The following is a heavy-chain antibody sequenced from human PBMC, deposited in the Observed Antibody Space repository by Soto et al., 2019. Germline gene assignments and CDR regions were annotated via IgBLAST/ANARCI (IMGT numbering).Heavy chain of an antibody. CDR1: GGSISIFVYS. J-gene: IGHJ4*02. Sequence: KHSETPSLTSASFGGSISIFVYSLYWIRQPPGKGLECIGYISHSGRTYYNPSLKSRVTISVDRSKNQFSLKLSSVTAVDKAVYYCASGAAMVGYWGEGTLVTVSS. V-gene: IGHV4-30-2*01. CDR2: ISHSGRT. D-gene: IGHD5-18*01. CDR3: ASGAAMVGY.